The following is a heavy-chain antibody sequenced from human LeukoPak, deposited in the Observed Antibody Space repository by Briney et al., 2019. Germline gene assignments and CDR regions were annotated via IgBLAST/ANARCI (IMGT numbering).Heavy chain of an antibody. CDR2: IYYSGST. J-gene: IGHJ6*02. V-gene: IGHV4-34*01. CDR1: GGSFSGYY. CDR3: ARKGRMDV. Sequence: SETLSLTCAVYGGSFSGYYWSWIRQPPGKGLEWIGSIYYSGSTYYNPSLKSRVTISVDTSKNQFSLKLSSVTAADTAVYYCARKGRMDVWGQGTTATVSS.